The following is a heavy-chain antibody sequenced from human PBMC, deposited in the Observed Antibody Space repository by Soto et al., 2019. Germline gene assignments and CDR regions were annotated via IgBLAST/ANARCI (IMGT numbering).Heavy chain of an antibody. D-gene: IGHD6-6*01. V-gene: IGHV3-23*01. CDR1: GFTFSSYA. CDR3: AKREYPPETIHYYYYGMDV. Sequence: GGSLRLSCAASGFTFSSYAMSWVRQAPGKGLEWVSAISGSGGSTYYADSVKGRFTISRDNSKNTLYLQMNSLRAGDTAVYYCAKREYPPETIHYYYYGMDVWGQGTTVTVSS. CDR2: ISGSGGST. J-gene: IGHJ6*02.